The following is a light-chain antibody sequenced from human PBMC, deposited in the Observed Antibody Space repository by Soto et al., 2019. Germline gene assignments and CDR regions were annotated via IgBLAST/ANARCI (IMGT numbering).Light chain of an antibody. V-gene: IGKV3-20*01. CDR3: QQYVSSPWA. Sequence: EIVMTQSPSTLSVSPGERATLSCRASQSVSSNLAWYKQKPGQAPRLLIYGASRRATGIPDRFTGSGSGTDFTLTISRLEPEDFAVYYCQQYVSSPWAFGQGTKVDI. CDR1: QSVSSN. J-gene: IGKJ1*01. CDR2: GAS.